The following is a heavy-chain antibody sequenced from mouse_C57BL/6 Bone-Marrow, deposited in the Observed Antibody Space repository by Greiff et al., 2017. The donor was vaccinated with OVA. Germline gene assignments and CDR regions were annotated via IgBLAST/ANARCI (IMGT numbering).Heavy chain of an antibody. J-gene: IGHJ2*01. CDR2: IDPEDGDT. CDR1: GFTIKDYY. D-gene: IGHD1-3*01. V-gene: IGHV14-1*01. Sequence: EVQLQQSGAELVRPGASVKLSCTASGFTIKDYYMHWVKQRPEQGLEWIGSIDPEDGDTEYAQQFPGKATMTADTSSNTAYLPLSSLTSEDTAVYYCTTDSSYYFDYWGQGTTLTVSS. CDR3: TTDSSYYFDY.